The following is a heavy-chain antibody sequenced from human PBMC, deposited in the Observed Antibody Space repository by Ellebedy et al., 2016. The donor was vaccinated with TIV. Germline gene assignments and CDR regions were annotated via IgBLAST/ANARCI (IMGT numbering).Heavy chain of an antibody. CDR1: GFTFNSYS. Sequence: GESLKISCAASGFTFNSYSMNWVRPAPGKGLEWISYISGSSSSMYYADSVKGRFTISRDNAKNSLYLQMNSLRAEETAVYYCARGTEITSFVVDYWGQGTLVTVSS. D-gene: IGHD1-14*01. J-gene: IGHJ4*02. CDR3: ARGTEITSFVVDY. V-gene: IGHV3-48*01. CDR2: ISGSSSSM.